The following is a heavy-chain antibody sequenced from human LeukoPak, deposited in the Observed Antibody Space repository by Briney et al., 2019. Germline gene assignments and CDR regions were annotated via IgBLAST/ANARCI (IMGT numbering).Heavy chain of an antibody. CDR2: IYYSGST. CDR3: ASWVCGGDCSYFDY. V-gene: IGHV4-39*01. CDR1: GGSISSISYY. J-gene: IGHJ4*02. D-gene: IGHD2-21*02. Sequence: SQTLSLTCTVSGGSISSISYYWGWVRQPPGKGLEWIGSIYYSGSTYYNPSLKSRVTISVDTSKNQFSLKLSSVTAADTAVYYCASWVCGGDCSYFDYWGQGTLVTVSS.